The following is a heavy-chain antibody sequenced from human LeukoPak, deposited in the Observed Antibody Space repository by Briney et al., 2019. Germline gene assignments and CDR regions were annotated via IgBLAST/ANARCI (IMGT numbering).Heavy chain of an antibody. V-gene: IGHV1-46*01. CDR1: GYTFTSYY. Sequence: ASVKVSCKASGYTFTSYYMHWVRQAPGQGLEWMGIINPSGGSTSYAQKFQGRVTMTRDTSTSTVYMELSSLRAEDTAVYYCARVWARYDILTGYSSSTQRDYGMDVWGQGTTVTVSS. CDR2: INPSGGST. D-gene: IGHD3-9*01. CDR3: ARVWARYDILTGYSSSTQRDYGMDV. J-gene: IGHJ6*02.